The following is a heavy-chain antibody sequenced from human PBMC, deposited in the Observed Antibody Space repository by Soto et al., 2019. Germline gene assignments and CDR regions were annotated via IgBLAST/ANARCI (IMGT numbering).Heavy chain of an antibody. D-gene: IGHD3-22*01. V-gene: IGHV3-30-3*01. CDR2: ISYDGSNK. CDR3: ARDTRDYYDSSGPSNWFDP. CDR1: GFTFSSYA. J-gene: IGHJ5*02. Sequence: PGGSLRLSCASSGFTFSSYAMHWVLQAPGKGLEWVAVISYDGSNKYYADSVKGRFTISRDNSKNTLYLQMNSLRAEDTAVYYCARDTRDYYDSSGPSNWFDPWGQGTLVTVSS.